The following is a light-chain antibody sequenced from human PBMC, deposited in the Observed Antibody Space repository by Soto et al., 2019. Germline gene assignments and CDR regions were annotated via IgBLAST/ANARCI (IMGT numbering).Light chain of an antibody. CDR2: RAS. CDR3: HQYDRALWT. Sequence: DIPMTQSPSTLSASVGDRVTITCRASRGITTWLAWYQQKPGKAPNLLIYRASSLQSGVQSKFSGSGSGTEFTLTISSLQPDDFATYYCHQYDRALWTFGQGTKVEIK. J-gene: IGKJ1*01. V-gene: IGKV1-5*03. CDR1: RGITTW.